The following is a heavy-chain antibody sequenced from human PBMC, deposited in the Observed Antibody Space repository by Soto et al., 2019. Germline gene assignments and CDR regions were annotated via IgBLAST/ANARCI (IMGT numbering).Heavy chain of an antibody. J-gene: IGHJ3*02. CDR1: GFTFSSYG. CDR2: ISYDGSNK. CDR3: AKAGWQWLGHDAFDI. V-gene: IGHV3-30*18. Sequence: PGGSLRLSCAASGFTFSSYGMHWVRQAPGKGLEWVAVISYDGSNKYYADSVKGRFTISRDNSKNTLYLQMNSLRAEDTAVYYCAKAGWQWLGHDAFDIWGQGTMVTVSS. D-gene: IGHD6-19*01.